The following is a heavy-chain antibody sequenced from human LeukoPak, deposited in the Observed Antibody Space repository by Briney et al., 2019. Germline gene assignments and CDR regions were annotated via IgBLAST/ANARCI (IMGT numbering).Heavy chain of an antibody. CDR1: GFTFSSYS. V-gene: IGHV3-21*01. CDR2: ISSSSSYI. J-gene: IGHJ3*02. Sequence: GGSLRLSCAASGFTFSSYSMNWVRQAPGKGLEWVSSISSSSSYIYYADSVKGRFTISRDNSKNTLYLQMNSLRAEDTAVYYCAKDLLDAFDIWGQGTMVTVSS. D-gene: IGHD3-10*01. CDR3: AKDLLDAFDI.